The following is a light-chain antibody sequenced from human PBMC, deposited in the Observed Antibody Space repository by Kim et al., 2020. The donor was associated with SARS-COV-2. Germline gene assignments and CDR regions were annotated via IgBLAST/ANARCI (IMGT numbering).Light chain of an antibody. V-gene: IGKV3-15*01. Sequence: GESDTRVGKTSQSVSNHYLGWYQQKPGPPSRLLTFGRSNRATGIPARVSGSGSGTDFTLTIRGLESEDFAVYYCQQHDHWPLTFGGGTKVDIK. CDR2: GRS. J-gene: IGKJ4*01. CDR1: QSVSNH. CDR3: QQHDHWPLT.